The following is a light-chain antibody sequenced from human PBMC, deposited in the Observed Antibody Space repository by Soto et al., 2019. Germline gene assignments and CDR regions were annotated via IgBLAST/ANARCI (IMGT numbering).Light chain of an antibody. CDR2: DAS. CDR3: QPFASSSWT. Sequence: DILLTQSPATLSLSPGERDTLSCMASQSVNNFLAWYQQKPGQAPRLLIFDASYRATGITGRFSGSGSGTDFTLTISSLEPEDFAVYYCQPFASSSWTVGQGTKVEIK. V-gene: IGKV3-11*01. CDR1: QSVNNF. J-gene: IGKJ1*01.